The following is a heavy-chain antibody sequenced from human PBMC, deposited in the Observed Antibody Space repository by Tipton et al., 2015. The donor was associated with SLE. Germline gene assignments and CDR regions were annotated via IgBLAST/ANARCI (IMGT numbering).Heavy chain of an antibody. J-gene: IGHJ3*02. CDR1: GFTFEDYA. CDR2: ISWNSGSI. CDR3: AKDIRSDLDAFDI. V-gene: IGHV3-9*01. Sequence: SLRLSCTASGFTFEDYAMHWVRQAPGKGLEWVSGISWNSGSIGYADSVKGRFTISRDNAKNSLYLQMNSLRAEDTALYYCAKDIRSDLDAFDIWGQGTMVTVSS. D-gene: IGHD3-3*01.